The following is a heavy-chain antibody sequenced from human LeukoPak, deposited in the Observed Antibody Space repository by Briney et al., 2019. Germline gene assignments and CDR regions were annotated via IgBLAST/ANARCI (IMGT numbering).Heavy chain of an antibody. Sequence: PSQTLSLTCTVSSGSISSSGYYCSWIRQHPGKGLEWIGCIYYSGSTYYNPSLKSRVTISVDTSKNQFPLSLSSVTAADTAVYYCARNADMYYYVDNWGQGTLVTVSS. J-gene: IGHJ4*02. V-gene: IGHV4-31*03. D-gene: IGHD3-10*01. CDR3: ARNADMYYYVDN. CDR2: IYYSGST. CDR1: SGSISSSGYY.